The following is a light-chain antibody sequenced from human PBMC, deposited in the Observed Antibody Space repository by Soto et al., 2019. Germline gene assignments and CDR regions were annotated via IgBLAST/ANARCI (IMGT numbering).Light chain of an antibody. V-gene: IGKV3-20*01. J-gene: IGKJ1*01. CDR1: QSVSSSY. CDR2: GTS. CDR3: QQYDSSSWT. Sequence: EIVLTQSPGTLSLSPGERATLSCRASQSVSSSYLAWYQQKPGQAPRLLIYGTSSRATAIPDRFSGSGSGTDFTLTISRLEPEDFAVYYCQQYDSSSWTFGRGTKVEIK.